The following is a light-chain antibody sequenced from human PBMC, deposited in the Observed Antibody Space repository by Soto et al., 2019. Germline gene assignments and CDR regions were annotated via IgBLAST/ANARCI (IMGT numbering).Light chain of an antibody. CDR1: QGITNY. V-gene: IGKV1-27*01. CDR3: QEYTRAPWT. Sequence: RASQGITNYLAWYKQKPGKVPKLPIYAASSLQSGVTSRFSGSGSGTALTPTISRLPTEAVATYYCQEYTRAPWTFGQGTKV. CDR2: AAS. J-gene: IGKJ1*01.